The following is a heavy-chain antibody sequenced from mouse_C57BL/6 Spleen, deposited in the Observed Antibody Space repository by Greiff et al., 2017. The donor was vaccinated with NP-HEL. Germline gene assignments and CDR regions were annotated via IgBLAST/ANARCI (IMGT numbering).Heavy chain of an antibody. J-gene: IGHJ2*01. CDR2: ISSGGDYI. V-gene: IGHV5-9-1*02. Sequence: EVKLMESGEGLVKPGGSLKLSCAASGFTFSSYAMSWVRQTPEKRLEWVAYISSGGDYIYYADTVKGRFTISRDNARNTLYMQMSSLKSEDTAMYYWTRDGPLLGRLDYWGQGTTLTVSS. D-gene: IGHD2-10*01. CDR3: TRDGPLLGRLDY. CDR1: GFTFSSYA.